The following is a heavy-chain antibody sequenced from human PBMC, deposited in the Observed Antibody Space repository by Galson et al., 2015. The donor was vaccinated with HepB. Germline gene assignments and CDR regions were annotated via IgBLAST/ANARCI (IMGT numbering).Heavy chain of an antibody. CDR3: ARWAASSLFDY. Sequence: SLRLSCAASGFTFSSYSMNWVRQAPGKGLEWVSSISSSSSYIYYADSVKGRFTISRDNAKNSLYLQMNSLRAEDTAVYYCARWAASSLFDYWGQGTLVTVSS. J-gene: IGHJ4*02. CDR2: ISSSSSYI. D-gene: IGHD2-15*01. CDR1: GFTFSSYS. V-gene: IGHV3-21*01.